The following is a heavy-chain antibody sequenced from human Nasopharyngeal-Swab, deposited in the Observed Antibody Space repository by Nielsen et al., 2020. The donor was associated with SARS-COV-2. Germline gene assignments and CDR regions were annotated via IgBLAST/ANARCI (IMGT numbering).Heavy chain of an antibody. CDR3: AREEAYGGNRPTAFDY. D-gene: IGHD4-23*01. Sequence: ASVKVSCKASGYTFTSYYMHWVRQAPGQGLEWMGIINPSGGSTSYAQKFQGRVTITADKSTSTAYMELSSLRSEDTAVYYCAREEAYGGNRPTAFDYWGQGTLVTVSS. J-gene: IGHJ4*02. V-gene: IGHV1-46*01. CDR2: INPSGGST. CDR1: GYTFTSYY.